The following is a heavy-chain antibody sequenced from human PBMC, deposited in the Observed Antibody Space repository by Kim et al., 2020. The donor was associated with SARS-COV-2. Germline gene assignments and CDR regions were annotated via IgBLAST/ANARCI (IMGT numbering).Heavy chain of an antibody. Sequence: SVKVSCKASGGTFSSYAISWVRQAPGQGLEWMGGIIPIFGTANYAQKFQGRVTITADESTSTAYMELSSLRSEDTAVYYCERARGYSGYDPVGWFDPWGQGTLVTVSS. V-gene: IGHV1-69*13. CDR2: IIPIFGTA. D-gene: IGHD5-12*01. CDR3: ERARGYSGYDPVGWFDP. CDR1: GGTFSSYA. J-gene: IGHJ5*02.